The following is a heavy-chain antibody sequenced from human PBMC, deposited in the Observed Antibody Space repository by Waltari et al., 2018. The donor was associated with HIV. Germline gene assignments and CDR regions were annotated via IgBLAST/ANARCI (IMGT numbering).Heavy chain of an antibody. J-gene: IGHJ6*02. CDR3: ARRDGSGWDNYYYGMDV. V-gene: IGHV4-39*01. Sequence: QLQLQESGPGLVKPSETLSLTCTVSGGPIRSSSYYWGWIRQPPGKGLEWLGSIYYSGSTYYNPSLKSRVTISVDTSKNQFSLKLSSVTAADTAVYYCARRDGSGWDNYYYGMDVWGQGTTVTVSS. D-gene: IGHD6-19*01. CDR2: IYYSGST. CDR1: GGPIRSSSYY.